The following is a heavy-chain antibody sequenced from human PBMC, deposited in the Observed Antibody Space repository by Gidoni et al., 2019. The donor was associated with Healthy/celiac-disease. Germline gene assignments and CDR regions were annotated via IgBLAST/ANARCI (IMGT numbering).Heavy chain of an antibody. Sequence: QRQLQQWGAGRLKPSETLSLTCAVYGGSFRGYYWSWTRQPPGKGLEWIGEINHSGSTNYNTSLKRRVTRSVDTSKNQFSLKLSSVTAADTAVYYCARGGGEITMVRGVIYDYWGQGTLVTVSS. J-gene: IGHJ4*02. CDR1: GGSFRGYY. V-gene: IGHV4-34*01. CDR2: INHSGST. CDR3: ARGGGEITMVRGVIYDY. D-gene: IGHD3-10*01.